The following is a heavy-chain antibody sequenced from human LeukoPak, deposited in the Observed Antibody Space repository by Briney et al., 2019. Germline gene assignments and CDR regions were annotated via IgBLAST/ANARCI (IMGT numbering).Heavy chain of an antibody. CDR2: IYYSGST. Sequence: PSETLSLTCTVSGGPISSYYWSWIRQPPGKGLEWIGYIYYSGSTNYNPSLKSQVTISVDTSKNQFSLKLSSVTAADTAVYYCARARGDYGDYEDAFDIWGQGTMVTVSS. D-gene: IGHD4-17*01. J-gene: IGHJ3*02. V-gene: IGHV4-59*01. CDR3: ARARGDYGDYEDAFDI. CDR1: GGPISSYY.